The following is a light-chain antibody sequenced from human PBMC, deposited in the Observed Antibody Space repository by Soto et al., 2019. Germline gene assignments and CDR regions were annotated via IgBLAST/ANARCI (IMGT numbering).Light chain of an antibody. Sequence: IVLTQSPGTLSLSPGETATLSCRASQSVTTQLAWYQQKRGRAPRLIIHGASRRATGIPDRISGSGSGTDFTLTISRVEPEDVAVYYCQQYGSSGTFGQGTKVDIK. CDR1: QSVTTQ. CDR2: GAS. CDR3: QQYGSSGT. J-gene: IGKJ1*01. V-gene: IGKV3-20*01.